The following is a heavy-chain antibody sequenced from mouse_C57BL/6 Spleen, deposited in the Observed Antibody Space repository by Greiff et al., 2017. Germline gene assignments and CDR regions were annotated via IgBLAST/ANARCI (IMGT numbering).Heavy chain of an antibody. J-gene: IGHJ2*01. D-gene: IGHD3-1*01. CDR3: ARLGAHCGLCFVC. Sequence: EVQLQQPGPELVKPGASVKIPCKASGYTFTDYKMDWVKQSHGKSLEWIGDINPNNGGTIYNQKFKGKATLTVDKSSSTAYMELRSLTSEDTAVYDCARLGAHCGLCFVCWGQGTTLTVSA. CDR2: INPNNGGT. V-gene: IGHV1-18*01. CDR1: GYTFTDYK.